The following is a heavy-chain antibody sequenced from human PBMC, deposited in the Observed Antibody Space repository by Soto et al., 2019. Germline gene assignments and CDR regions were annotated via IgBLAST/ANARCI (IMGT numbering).Heavy chain of an antibody. J-gene: IGHJ6*02. D-gene: IGHD3-16*02. CDR3: ARGVKDPDYYYYGMDV. CDR2: INHSGST. Sequence: SETLSLTCAVYGGSFSGYYWSWIRQPPGKGLEWIGEINHSGSTNYNPSLKSRVTISVDTSKNQFSLKLSSVTAADTAVYYCARGVKDPDYYYYGMDVWGQGTTVTVSS. CDR1: GGSFSGYY. V-gene: IGHV4-34*01.